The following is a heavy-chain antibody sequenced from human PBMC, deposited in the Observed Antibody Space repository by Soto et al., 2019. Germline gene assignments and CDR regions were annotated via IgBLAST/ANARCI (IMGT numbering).Heavy chain of an antibody. D-gene: IGHD2-15*01. CDR1: GFTFKIYA. CDR2: ISYDGSNK. Sequence: QPGGSLRLSCSASGFTFKIYAMHGVRQAPGKGLECVAVISYDGSNKFYRDSVKGRFTISRDNSKNTLYLQINSLRYEDTAVYYCARGDREDIAVVIGARPGEYGVDVWGQGTTVTVSS. V-gene: IGHV3-30-3*01. J-gene: IGHJ6*02. CDR3: ARGDREDIAVVIGARPGEYGVDV.